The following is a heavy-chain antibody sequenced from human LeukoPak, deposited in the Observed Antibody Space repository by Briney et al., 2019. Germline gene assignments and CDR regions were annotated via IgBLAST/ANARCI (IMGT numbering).Heavy chain of an antibody. CDR2: INHSGST. V-gene: IGHV4-34*01. J-gene: IGHJ3*02. D-gene: IGHD3-10*01. CDR3: ARALLWFGEFLDAFDI. Sequence: SETLSLTCTVSGGSISSYYWSWIRQPPGKGLEWIGEINHSGSTNYNPSLKSRVTISVDTSKNQFSLKLSSVTAADTAVYYCARALLWFGEFLDAFDIWGQGTMVTVSS. CDR1: GGSISSYY.